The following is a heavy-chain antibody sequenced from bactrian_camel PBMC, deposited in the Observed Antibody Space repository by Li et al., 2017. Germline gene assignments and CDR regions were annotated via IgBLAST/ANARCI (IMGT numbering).Heavy chain of an antibody. CDR3: TKDRSYGTRNWVQST. J-gene: IGHJ4*01. CDR2: MSLGVDT. V-gene: IGHV3S55*01. D-gene: IGHD3*01. CDR1: GNTNSIYF. Sequence: HVQLVESGGGSVQAGGSLKLSCAASGNTNSIYFMGWFRQAPGKGRDGVAIMSLGVDTFYADSVKGRFTISRDNAKNTLYLQMNSLKPEDTAMYYCTKDRSYGTRNWVQSTRGQGTQVTVS.